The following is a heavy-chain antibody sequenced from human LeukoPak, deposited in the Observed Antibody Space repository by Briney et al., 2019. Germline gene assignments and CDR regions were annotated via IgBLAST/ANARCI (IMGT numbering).Heavy chain of an antibody. V-gene: IGHV5-10-1*01. CDR1: GYSFTSYW. Sequence: GEPLKISCKGSGYSFTSYWISWVRQMPGKGLEWMGRIDPSDSYTNYSPSFQGHVTISADKSISTAYLQWSSLKASDTAMYYCARARYYSSSWPHFDYWGQGTLVTVSS. D-gene: IGHD6-13*01. CDR3: ARARYYSSSWPHFDY. J-gene: IGHJ4*02. CDR2: IDPSDSYT.